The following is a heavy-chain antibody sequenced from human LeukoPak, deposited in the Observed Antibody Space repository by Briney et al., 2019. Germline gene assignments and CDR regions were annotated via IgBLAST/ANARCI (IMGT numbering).Heavy chain of an antibody. J-gene: IGHJ4*02. Sequence: PGGSLRLSCAASGFTFSSYGMHWVRQAPGKGLEWVAFIRYDGSNKYYADSVKGRFTISRDNSKNTLYLQMNSLRAEDTAVYYCAKGDGDGYNSPIDYWGQGTLVTVSS. V-gene: IGHV3-30*02. CDR1: GFTFSSYG. CDR2: IRYDGSNK. CDR3: AKGDGDGYNSPIDY. D-gene: IGHD5-24*01.